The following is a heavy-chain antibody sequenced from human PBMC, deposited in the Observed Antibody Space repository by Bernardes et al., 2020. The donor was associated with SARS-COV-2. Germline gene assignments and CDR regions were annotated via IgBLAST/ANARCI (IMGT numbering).Heavy chain of an antibody. V-gene: IGHV3-30*18. CDR3: AKEDSSGWSDHYFDY. Sequence: GGSLRLSCAASGFTFSSYGMHWVRQAPGKGLEWVAVISYDGSNKYYADSVKGRFTISRDNSKNTLYLQMNSLRAEDTAVYYCAKEDSSGWSDHYFDYWGQGTLVTVSS. J-gene: IGHJ4*02. CDR2: ISYDGSNK. D-gene: IGHD6-19*01. CDR1: GFTFSSYG.